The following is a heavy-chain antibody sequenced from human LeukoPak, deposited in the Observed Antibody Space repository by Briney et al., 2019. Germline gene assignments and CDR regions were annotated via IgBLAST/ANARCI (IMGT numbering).Heavy chain of an antibody. Sequence: SVKVSCKASGGTFSSYAISWVRQAPGQGLEWMGGLIPIFGTANYAQKFQGRVTITTDESTSTAYMELSSLRSEDTAVYYCARGVIDRNYYYYMDVWGKGTTVSVSS. CDR3: ARGVIDRNYYYYMDV. CDR2: LIPIFGTA. V-gene: IGHV1-69*05. CDR1: GGTFSSYA. J-gene: IGHJ6*03.